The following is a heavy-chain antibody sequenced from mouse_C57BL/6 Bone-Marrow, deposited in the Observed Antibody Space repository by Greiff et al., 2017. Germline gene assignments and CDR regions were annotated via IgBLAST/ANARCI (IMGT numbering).Heavy chain of an antibody. Sequence: EVQLQESGPGLVKPSPSLSLTCSVTGYSITSGYYWNWIRQFPGNKLEWMGYISYDGSNNYNPSLKNRISITRDTSTNQFFLKLISLTTEDTAAYYCARRGLFYYFDYWDRGTTPTVTS. CDR1: GYSITSGYY. D-gene: IGHD1-1*01. CDR3: ARRGLFYYFDY. V-gene: IGHV3-6*01. J-gene: IGHJ2*01. CDR2: ISYDGSN.